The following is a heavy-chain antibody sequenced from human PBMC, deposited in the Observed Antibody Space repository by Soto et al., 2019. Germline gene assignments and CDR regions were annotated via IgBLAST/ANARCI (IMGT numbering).Heavy chain of an antibody. D-gene: IGHD4-4*01. V-gene: IGHV3-30*09. Sequence: QVQLMESGGGVVQPGKSLRLSCVASGFTFQNHAMYWIRQAPGKGLEWVALIAYDGRTKYSDAVRGRFAVSRDNSKSTQYLQMNSLRPEDTAVYYCATSTSVTFDSWGQGALVFVSS. J-gene: IGHJ4*02. CDR2: IAYDGRTK. CDR3: ATSTSVTFDS. CDR1: GFTFQNHA.